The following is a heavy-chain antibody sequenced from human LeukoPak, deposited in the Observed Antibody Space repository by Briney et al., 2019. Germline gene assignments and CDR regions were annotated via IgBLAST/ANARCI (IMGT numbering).Heavy chain of an antibody. J-gene: IGHJ4*02. D-gene: IGHD6-19*01. CDR1: GYTFTRYG. Sequence: ASVKVSCKASGYTFTRYGFSWVRQAPGQGLEWMGWISGYNGNTNYAQELQGRVTMTTDTSTSTAYMELRSLRSDDTAVYYCARLRAVEHDYWGQGTLVTVSS. CDR3: ARLRAVEHDY. V-gene: IGHV1-18*01. CDR2: ISGYNGNT.